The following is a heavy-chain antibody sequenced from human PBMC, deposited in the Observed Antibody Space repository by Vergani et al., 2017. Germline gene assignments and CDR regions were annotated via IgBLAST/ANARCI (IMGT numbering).Heavy chain of an antibody. V-gene: IGHV4-39*01. J-gene: IGHJ2*01. D-gene: IGHD3-16*01. CDR2: IYNSGNG. CDR3: ASRKYYSDSTSHFRGRYFDV. CDR1: GDSIISRSYY. Sequence: QMQLQESGPGLVKASETLSLTCTVSGDSIISRSYYWGWIRQPPGKGLEWIGSIYNSGNGDSSSSLKSRVTISADTSKNQLSLRLTSVTAADTAVYYCASRKYYSDSTSHFRGRYFDVWGRGTLVTVPS.